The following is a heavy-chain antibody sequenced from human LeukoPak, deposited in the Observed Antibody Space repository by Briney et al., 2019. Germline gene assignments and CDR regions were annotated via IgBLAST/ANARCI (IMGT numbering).Heavy chain of an antibody. D-gene: IGHD6-25*01. CDR1: GGSISSYY. CDR3: ARARYSSVPFDY. CDR2: IYYSGST. J-gene: IGHJ4*02. Sequence: SETLSLTCIVSGGSISSYYWSWIRQPPGKGLEWIGYIYYSGSTNYNPSLKSRVTISVVTSKNQFSLKLSSVTAADTAVYYCARARYSSVPFDYWGQGTLITVSS. V-gene: IGHV4-59*01.